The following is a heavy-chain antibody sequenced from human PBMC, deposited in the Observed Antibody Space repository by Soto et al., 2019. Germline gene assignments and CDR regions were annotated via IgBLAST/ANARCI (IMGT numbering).Heavy chain of an antibody. Sequence: QVQLVQSGAEVKKPGASVKVSCKASGYTFTGYYMHWVRQAPGQGLEWMGCITPNSGGTNYAQKSQVWVTMTRDTSIRTAYMELSRLRSDDTAAYYCASGGGPLRFLEWRRSGYFHYWGQGTLVTVSS. V-gene: IGHV1-2*04. J-gene: IGHJ4*02. CDR3: ASGGGPLRFLEWRRSGYFHY. CDR1: GYTFTGYY. CDR2: ITPNSGGT. D-gene: IGHD3-3*01.